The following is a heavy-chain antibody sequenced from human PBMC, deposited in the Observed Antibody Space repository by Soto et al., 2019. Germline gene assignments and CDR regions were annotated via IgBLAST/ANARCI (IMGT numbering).Heavy chain of an antibody. J-gene: IGHJ4*02. D-gene: IGHD1-26*01. CDR3: VKILRGPTYASLY. CDR1: GFTFSSYS. V-gene: IGHV3-64D*06. Sequence: GGYVSLCCSASGFTFSSYSMHWVRQSPAKGLEYLSHVSGDGMRIYYADSVKGRFSISRDNSKNMLYLQMSSLRPDDSAVYYFVKILRGPTYASLYWGQALLVSV. CDR2: VSGDGMRI.